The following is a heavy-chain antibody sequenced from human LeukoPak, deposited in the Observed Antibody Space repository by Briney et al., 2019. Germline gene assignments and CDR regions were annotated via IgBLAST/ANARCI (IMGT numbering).Heavy chain of an antibody. J-gene: IGHJ5*02. Sequence: SVKVSCKASGGTFISYAISWVRQAPGQGLEWMGGIIPIFGTANYAQKFQGRVTITADESTSTAYMELSSLRSEDTAVYYCARSSMVPEPGWVWFDPWGQGTLVTVSS. D-gene: IGHD2-2*01. CDR3: ARSSMVPEPGWVWFDP. CDR1: GGTFISYA. CDR2: IIPIFGTA. V-gene: IGHV1-69*13.